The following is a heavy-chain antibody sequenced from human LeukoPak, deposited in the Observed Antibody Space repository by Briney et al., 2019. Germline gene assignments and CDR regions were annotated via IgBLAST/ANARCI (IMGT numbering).Heavy chain of an antibody. CDR2: ISGSGGST. V-gene: IGHV3-23*01. CDR3: ARQNVDTAMVPRTFDI. CDR1: GFTFSSYA. Sequence: GGSLGLSCAASGFTFSSYAMSWVRQAPGKGLEWVSAISGSGGSTYYADSVKGRFTISRDNSKNTLYLQMNSLGAEDTAVYYCARQNVDTAMVPRTFDIWGQGTMVTVSS. D-gene: IGHD5-18*01. J-gene: IGHJ3*02.